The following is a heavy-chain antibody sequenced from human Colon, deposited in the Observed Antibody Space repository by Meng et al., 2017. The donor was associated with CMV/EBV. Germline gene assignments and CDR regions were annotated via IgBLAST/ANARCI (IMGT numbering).Heavy chain of an antibody. CDR3: TTFPSDF. CDR2: VKTKTDGETT. CDR1: GFTFPNGW. J-gene: IGHJ4*02. V-gene: IGHV3-15*01. Sequence: RLSCAASGFTFPNGWMGWVRRAPSEGLEWVDRVKTKTDGETTDYARHVKDRFTISKDNSNTTLYLQMNSLGPEDTAVYYCTTFPSDFWGQGTLVTVSS.